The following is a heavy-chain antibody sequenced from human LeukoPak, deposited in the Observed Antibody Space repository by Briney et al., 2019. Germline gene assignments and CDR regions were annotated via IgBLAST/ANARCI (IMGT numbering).Heavy chain of an antibody. CDR1: GGSISSSSYY. J-gene: IGHJ5*02. CDR2: IYYSGST. D-gene: IGHD6-6*01. Sequence: SETLSLTCTVSGGSISSSSYYWGWIRQPPGKGLEWIGSIYYSGSTYYNPSPKSRVTISVDTSKNQFSLKLSSVTAADTAVYYCASGGVGNEYSSSSAWFDPWGQGTLVTVSS. CDR3: ASGGVGNEYSSSSAWFDP. V-gene: IGHV4-39*01.